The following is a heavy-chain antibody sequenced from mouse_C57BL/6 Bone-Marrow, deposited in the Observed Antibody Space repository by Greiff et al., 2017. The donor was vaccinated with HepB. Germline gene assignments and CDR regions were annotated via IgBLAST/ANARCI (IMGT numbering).Heavy chain of an antibody. V-gene: IGHV5-6*01. Sequence: EVKLMESGGDLVKPGGSLKLSCAASGFAFSSYGMSWVRQTPDKRLEWVATISSGGRYTYYPDSVKGRFTISRDNAKNTLYLQMSSLKSEDTAMYYCSRPFTTVVAYYAMDYWGQGTSVTVSS. CDR3: SRPFTTVVAYYAMDY. D-gene: IGHD1-1*01. CDR2: ISSGGRYT. J-gene: IGHJ4*01. CDR1: GFAFSSYG.